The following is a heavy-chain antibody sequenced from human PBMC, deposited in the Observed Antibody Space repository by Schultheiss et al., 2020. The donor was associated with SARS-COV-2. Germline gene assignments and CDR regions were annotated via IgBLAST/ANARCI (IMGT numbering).Heavy chain of an antibody. J-gene: IGHJ5*02. Sequence: SETLSLTCTVSGGSVYSDSYYWSWIRQPPGKGLEWIGEISHSGSTNYNPSLKSRVTISLDTSKTQFSLKLSSVTAADTAVYYCARKYSSHAGWFDPWGQGTLVTVSS. CDR3: ARKYSSHAGWFDP. V-gene: IGHV4-34*01. CDR2: ISHSGST. CDR1: GGSVYSDSYY. D-gene: IGHD6-13*01.